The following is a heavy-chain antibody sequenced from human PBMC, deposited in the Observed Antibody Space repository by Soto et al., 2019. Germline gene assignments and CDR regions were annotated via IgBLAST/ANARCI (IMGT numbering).Heavy chain of an antibody. CDR3: ARSVYYYDSSGYYSGNYFDY. J-gene: IGHJ4*02. V-gene: IGHV1-69*12. CDR2: IIPIFGTA. CDR1: GGTFSSYA. Sequence: QVQLVQSGAEVKKPGSSVKVSCKASGGTFSSYAISWVRQAPGQGLEWMGGIIPIFGTANYAQKFQGRVTITADESTSTAYMELSSLRSEDTAVYYCARSVYYYDSSGYYSGNYFDYWGQGTLVTVSS. D-gene: IGHD3-22*01.